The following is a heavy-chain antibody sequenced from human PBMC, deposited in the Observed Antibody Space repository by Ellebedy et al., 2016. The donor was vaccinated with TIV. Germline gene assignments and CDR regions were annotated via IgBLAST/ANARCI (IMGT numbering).Heavy chain of an antibody. Sequence: GGSLRLSXAASGFTFSSYSMNWVRQAPGKGLEWVAYFSSSSSTIYYADSVKGRFTISRDNAKNSLYLQMNSLRAEDTALYYCARMNSGSYAWFDPWGQGTLVTVSS. CDR2: FSSSSSTI. D-gene: IGHD1-26*01. CDR1: GFTFSSYS. CDR3: ARMNSGSYAWFDP. V-gene: IGHV3-48*01. J-gene: IGHJ5*02.